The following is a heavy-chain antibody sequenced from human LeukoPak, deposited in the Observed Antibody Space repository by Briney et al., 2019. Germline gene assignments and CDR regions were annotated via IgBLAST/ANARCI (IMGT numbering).Heavy chain of an antibody. D-gene: IGHD5-12*01. V-gene: IGHV3-23*01. Sequence: GGSLRLSCAASGITFSIYPMRWVRQAPGKGLEWVSAIVGSGRNTYYADSVKGRFTISRDNSKNTLYLQMNSLRAEDTAVYHCAKEGGYDGVDWWGQGTLVTVSS. CDR1: GITFSIYP. CDR3: AKEGGYDGVDW. J-gene: IGHJ4*02. CDR2: IVGSGRNT.